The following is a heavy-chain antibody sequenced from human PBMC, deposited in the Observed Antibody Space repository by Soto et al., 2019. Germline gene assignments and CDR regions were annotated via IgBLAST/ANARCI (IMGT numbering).Heavy chain of an antibody. V-gene: IGHV1-69*13. Sequence: GASVKVSCKASGGTFSSYAISWVRQAPGQGREWMGGIIPIFGTANYAQKFQGRVTITADESTSTAYMELSSLRSEDTAVYYCAGGWFGQLLYYYGMGVWGQGTTVTVSS. CDR1: GGTFSSYA. CDR3: AGGWFGQLLYYYGMGV. D-gene: IGHD3-10*01. J-gene: IGHJ6*02. CDR2: IIPIFGTA.